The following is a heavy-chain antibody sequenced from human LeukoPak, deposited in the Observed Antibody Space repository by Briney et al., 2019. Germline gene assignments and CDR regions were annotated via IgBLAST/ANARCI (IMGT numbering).Heavy chain of an antibody. D-gene: IGHD3-3*01. CDR2: IKQDGSEK. J-gene: IGHJ5*02. Sequence: GGSLRLSCAASGFTFSSYWMSWVRQAPGKGLEWVANIKQDGSEKYYVDSVKGRFTTSRDNAKNSLYLQMNSLRAEDTAVYYCARVDTYYDFWSGLGTAGFDPWGQGTLVTVSS. V-gene: IGHV3-7*01. CDR3: ARVDTYYDFWSGLGTAGFDP. CDR1: GFTFSSYW.